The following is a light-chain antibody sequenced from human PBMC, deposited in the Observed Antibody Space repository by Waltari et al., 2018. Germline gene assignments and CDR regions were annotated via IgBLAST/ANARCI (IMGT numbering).Light chain of an antibody. CDR3: LQYNSYPYT. V-gene: IGKV1-17*01. Sequence: DIVMTQSPSSLSASVGDRVTITCRASQVIGNTLGWYQQKPGKAPKRLIYAASSLQSGVPSRFSGSGSGTEFTLTISSLQPEDFATFYCLQYNSYPYTFGQGTKLEI. CDR2: AAS. CDR1: QVIGNT. J-gene: IGKJ2*01.